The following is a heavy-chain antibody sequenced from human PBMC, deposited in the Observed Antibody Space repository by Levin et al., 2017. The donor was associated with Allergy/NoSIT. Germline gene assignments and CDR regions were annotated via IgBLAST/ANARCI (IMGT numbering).Heavy chain of an antibody. V-gene: IGHV3-23*01. J-gene: IGHJ3*02. Sequence: GGSLRLSCAASGFTFSSYAMSWVRQAPGKGLVWVSAISGSGGSTYYADSVKGRFTISRDNSKNTLYLQMNSLRAEDTAVYYCAKDSWQWLVRITKDDAFDIWGQGTMVTVSS. CDR1: GFTFSSYA. CDR2: ISGSGGST. CDR3: AKDSWQWLVRITKDDAFDI. D-gene: IGHD6-19*01.